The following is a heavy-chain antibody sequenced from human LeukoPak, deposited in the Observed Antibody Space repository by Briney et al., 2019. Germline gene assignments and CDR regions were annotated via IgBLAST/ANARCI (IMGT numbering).Heavy chain of an antibody. CDR2: VSYDGSDK. J-gene: IGHJ4*02. CDR3: AGDPSRIAVAGGRLDY. V-gene: IGHV3-30*04. CDR1: GFSFSSYS. Sequence: GGSLRLSCVASGFSFSSYSMHWVRQAPGKGLEWVAFVSYDGSDKYYADSVMGRFTISRDNSKNTLYLEVNRPTHEDTAVYYCAGDPSRIAVAGGRLDYWGQGTPVIVSS. D-gene: IGHD6-19*01.